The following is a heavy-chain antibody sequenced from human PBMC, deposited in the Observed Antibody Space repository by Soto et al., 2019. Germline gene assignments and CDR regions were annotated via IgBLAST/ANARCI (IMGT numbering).Heavy chain of an antibody. V-gene: IGHV3-30-3*01. CDR2: ISYDGSNK. CDR3: ARDTAYDSTPLFDY. J-gene: IGHJ4*02. CDR1: GFTFSSYA. D-gene: IGHD3-22*01. Sequence: LRLSCAASGFTFSSYAMHWVRQAPGKGLEWVAVISYDGSNKYYADSVKGRFTISRDNSKNTLYLQMNSLRAEDTAVYYCARDTAYDSTPLFDYWGQGTLVTVSS.